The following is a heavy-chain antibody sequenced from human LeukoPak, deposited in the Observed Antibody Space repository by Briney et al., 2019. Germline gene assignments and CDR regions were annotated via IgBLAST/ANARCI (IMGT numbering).Heavy chain of an antibody. CDR1: GFTFSSYS. D-gene: IGHD5-24*01. Sequence: KPGGSLRLSCAASGFTFSSYSMNWVRQAPGKGLEWVSSISSSSSYIYYADSVKGRFTISRDNAKNSLYLQMNSLRAEDTAVYYCAREDGSMGLFDYWGQGTLVTVSS. V-gene: IGHV3-21*01. J-gene: IGHJ4*02. CDR2: ISSSSSYI. CDR3: AREDGSMGLFDY.